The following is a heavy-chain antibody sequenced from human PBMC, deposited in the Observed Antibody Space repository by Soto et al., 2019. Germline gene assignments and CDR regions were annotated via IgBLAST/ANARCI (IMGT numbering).Heavy chain of an antibody. CDR2: SYYRGNT. J-gene: IGHJ4*02. CDR3: ASPAGADYTFYY. V-gene: IGHV4-39*01. D-gene: IGHD4-4*01. CDR1: GGSITSSSYY. Sequence: QLQLQESGPGLVKPSETLSLPCDVSGGSITSSSYYWGWIRQAPGRGLEWMGTSYYRGNTSYNPSRERPGTSSPDSSNSQLSRRLGSVTAADAAVYYCASPAGADYTFYYWGQGILVTASS.